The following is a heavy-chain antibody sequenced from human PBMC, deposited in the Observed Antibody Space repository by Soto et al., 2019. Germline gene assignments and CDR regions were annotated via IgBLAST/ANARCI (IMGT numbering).Heavy chain of an antibody. CDR2: VYFSGNT. Sequence: SETLSLTCTVSGGSLSSYYWTWIRQSPGKGLEWIGYVYFSGNTNYNPSLKSRVTISIDTSKNQFSLRLASVAAADTAFYYCGSVRPSGYVLSWGQGTLVTVSS. V-gene: IGHV4-59*01. D-gene: IGHD6-25*01. CDR3: GSVRPSGYVLS. J-gene: IGHJ5*02. CDR1: GGSLSSYY.